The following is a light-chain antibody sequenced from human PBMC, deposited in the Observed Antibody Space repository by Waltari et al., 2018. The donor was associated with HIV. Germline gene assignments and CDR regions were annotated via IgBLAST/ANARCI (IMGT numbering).Light chain of an antibody. Sequence: DVQLTQSPSFLSASVGESVTITCRTSVFVNLYLNWYQQRPGEAPKLLIYGSSILQSGVPSRFSGRGSGTNFVLTISGLRPEDSATYYCQQTFAMPLSFGAGTKVEI. CDR3: QQTFAMPLS. CDR1: VFVNLY. CDR2: GSS. J-gene: IGKJ4*01. V-gene: IGKV1-39*01.